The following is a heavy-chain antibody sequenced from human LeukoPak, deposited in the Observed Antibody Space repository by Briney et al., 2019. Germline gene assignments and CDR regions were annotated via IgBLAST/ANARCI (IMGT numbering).Heavy chain of an antibody. CDR3: ARSSLVGATPPDS. Sequence: SQTPSLTCTVSGGSISSGDYYWSWIRQPPGKGLEWIGYIYYSGSTYYNPSLKSRVTISVDTSKNQFSLKLSSVTAADTAVYYCARSSLVGATPPDSWGQGTLVTVSS. J-gene: IGHJ5*01. CDR1: GGSISSGDYY. V-gene: IGHV4-30-4*01. CDR2: IYYSGST. D-gene: IGHD1-26*01.